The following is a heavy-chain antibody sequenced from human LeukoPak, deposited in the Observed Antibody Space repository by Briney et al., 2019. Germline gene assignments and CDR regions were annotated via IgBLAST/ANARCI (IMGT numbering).Heavy chain of an antibody. D-gene: IGHD3-10*01. CDR3: ASGFGYGFRFDP. J-gene: IGHJ5*02. V-gene: IGHV4-34*01. CDR1: GGSFSGYY. CDR2: INHSGST. Sequence: PSETLSLTCAVYGGSFSGYYWSWIRQPPGKGLEWIGEINHSGSTNYNPSLKSRVTISVDTSKNQFSLKLSSVTAADTAVYYCASGFGYGFRFDPWGQGTLVTVSS.